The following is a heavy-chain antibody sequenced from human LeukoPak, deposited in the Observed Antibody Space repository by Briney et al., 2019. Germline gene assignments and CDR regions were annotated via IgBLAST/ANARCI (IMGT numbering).Heavy chain of an antibody. D-gene: IGHD3-9*01. CDR3: ARDRGSYDILTGYYNSGWFDP. J-gene: IGHJ5*02. CDR1: GGTFSSCA. CDR2: IIPSCGTA. Sequence: SVKLCCKASGGTFSSCAISWERDAQAQGLEWMGGIIPSCGTANYAQKFQGRVTITADESTSTAYMELSSLRSEDTAVYYCARDRGSYDILTGYYNSGWFDPWGQGTLVTVSS. V-gene: IGHV1-69*13.